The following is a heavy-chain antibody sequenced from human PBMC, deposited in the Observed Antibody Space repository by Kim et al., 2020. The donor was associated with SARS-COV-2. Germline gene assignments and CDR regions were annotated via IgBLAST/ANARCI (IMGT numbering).Heavy chain of an antibody. Sequence: GESLKISCKGSGYTFTSYWISWVRQMPGKGLEWMGKIDPSDSYANYSPSFQGHVTISADKSTSTAYLQWSSLMASDTAMYYCARHQSAYSTGWLLNYWGQ. D-gene: IGHD6-19*01. V-gene: IGHV5-10-1*01. CDR3: ARHQSAYSTGWLLNY. CDR2: IDPSDSYA. CDR1: GYTFTSYW. J-gene: IGHJ4*02.